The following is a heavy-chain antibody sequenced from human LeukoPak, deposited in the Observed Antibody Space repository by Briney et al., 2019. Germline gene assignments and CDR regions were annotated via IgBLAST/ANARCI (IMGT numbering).Heavy chain of an antibody. CDR3: ASLSLDTAMAPEAY. J-gene: IGHJ4*02. CDR1: GFTFISYW. D-gene: IGHD5-18*01. CDR2: IKQDGSEK. V-gene: IGHV3-7*01. Sequence: GGSLRPSGAASGFTFISYWMSWVGQAPGKGLEWVANIKQDGSEKYYVDSVKGRFTISRDNAKNSLYLQMNSLRAEDTAVYYCASLSLDTAMAPEAYWGQGTLVTVSS.